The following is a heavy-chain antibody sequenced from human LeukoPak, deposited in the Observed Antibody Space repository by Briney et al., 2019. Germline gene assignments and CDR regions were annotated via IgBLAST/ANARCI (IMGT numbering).Heavy chain of an antibody. Sequence: GGSLRLSCAASGFTFSSYTLNWVRQAPGKGLEWISHISSRTGNIYYADSVKGRFSSSRDNAKNSLFLQMNNLRDEDTAVYYCARGGTDGTTNFDYWGQRTLVTVSS. CDR1: GFTFSSYT. D-gene: IGHD1-1*01. J-gene: IGHJ4*02. V-gene: IGHV3-48*02. CDR3: ARGGTDGTTNFDY. CDR2: ISSRTGNI.